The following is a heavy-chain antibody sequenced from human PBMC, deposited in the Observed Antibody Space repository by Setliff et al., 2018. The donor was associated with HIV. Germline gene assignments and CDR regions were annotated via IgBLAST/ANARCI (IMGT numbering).Heavy chain of an antibody. J-gene: IGHJ4*02. V-gene: IGHV1-69*04. D-gene: IGHD2-2*01. Sequence: SVKVSCKAFGGTFSSYAISGVGQAPGKGLEWMGRIIPIIGIENYAQKFQDRVTITADKSTSTAYMELNSLRPDDTVIYYCARSDCSSVRFYLGQDFEIWGQGTLVTVSS. CDR3: ARSDCSSVRFYLGQDFEI. CDR2: IIPIIGIE. CDR1: GGTFSSYA.